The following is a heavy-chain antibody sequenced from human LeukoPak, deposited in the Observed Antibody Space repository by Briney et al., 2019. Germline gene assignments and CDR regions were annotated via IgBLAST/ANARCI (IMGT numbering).Heavy chain of an antibody. CDR2: TYYRSSWYN. Sequence: SQTLSLTCVISGDRVSSNSVAWNWITQSLSGGLEWLGRTYYRSSWYNDYAVSVKSRITIKPDTSKNQFFLQLNSVTPEDTAVYYCARETSHFDYWGQGTLVTVSS. J-gene: IGHJ4*02. V-gene: IGHV6-1*01. CDR3: ARETSHFDY. CDR1: GDRVSSNSVA.